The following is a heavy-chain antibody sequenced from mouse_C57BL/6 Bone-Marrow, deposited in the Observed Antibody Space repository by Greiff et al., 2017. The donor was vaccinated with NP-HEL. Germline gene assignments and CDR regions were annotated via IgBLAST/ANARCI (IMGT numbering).Heavy chain of an antibody. V-gene: IGHV1-61*01. CDR3: AGSNWDVDYFDY. J-gene: IGHJ2*01. CDR2: IYPSDSET. Sequence: QVQLQQPGAELVRPGSSVKLSCKASGYTFTSYWMDWVKQRPGQGLEWIGNIYPSDSETHYNQKFKDKATLTVDKSSSTAYMQLSSLTSEDSAVYYCAGSNWDVDYFDYWGQGTTLTVSS. D-gene: IGHD4-1*01. CDR1: GYTFTSYW.